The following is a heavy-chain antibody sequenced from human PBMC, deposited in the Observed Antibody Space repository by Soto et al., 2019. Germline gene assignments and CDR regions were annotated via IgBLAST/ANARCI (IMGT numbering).Heavy chain of an antibody. D-gene: IGHD2-15*01. CDR3: ATLPPAPVVQN. CDR2: ISGSGGST. V-gene: IGHV3-23*01. J-gene: IGHJ4*02. Sequence: GGSLRLSCAASGLNFSSYAMSCVRQTTGKGLEWVSAISGSGGSTYYADSVKGRFTISRDNSKNTLYLQMNSLRAEDTAVYYCATLPPAPVVQNWGQGTLVTVSS. CDR1: GLNFSSYA.